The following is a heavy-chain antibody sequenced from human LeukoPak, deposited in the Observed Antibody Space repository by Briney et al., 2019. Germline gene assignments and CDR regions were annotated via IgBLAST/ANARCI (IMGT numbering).Heavy chain of an antibody. Sequence: GGSLRLSCAAPGFIFSSYNMNWVRQAPGKGLEWVSSISSSSSYIYYADSVKGRFTISRDNAKKSVYLQMNSLRAEDTAVYYCAKGGNSSGWYYYYYYYMDVWGKGTTVTISS. CDR1: GFIFSSYN. CDR3: AKGGNSSGWYYYYYYYMDV. V-gene: IGHV3-21*01. J-gene: IGHJ6*03. CDR2: ISSSSSYI. D-gene: IGHD6-19*01.